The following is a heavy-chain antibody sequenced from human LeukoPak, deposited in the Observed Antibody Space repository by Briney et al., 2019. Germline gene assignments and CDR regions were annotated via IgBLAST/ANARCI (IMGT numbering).Heavy chain of an antibody. D-gene: IGHD6-19*01. CDR2: IIPIFGTA. CDR3: AREPPQSSSGWYNWFDP. V-gene: IGHV1-69*05. CDR1: GGTFSSYA. Sequence: SVKVSCKASGGTFSSYAISWVRQAPGQGLEWMGRIIPIFGTANYAQKFQGRVTITTDESTSTAYMELSSLRSEDTAVYYCAREPPQSSSGWYNWFDPWGQGTLVTVSS. J-gene: IGHJ5*02.